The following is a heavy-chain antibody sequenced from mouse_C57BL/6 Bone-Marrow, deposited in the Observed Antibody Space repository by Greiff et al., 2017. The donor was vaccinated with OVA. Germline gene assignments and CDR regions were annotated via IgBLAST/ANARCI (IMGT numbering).Heavy chain of an antibody. CDR1: GYTFTDHY. Sequence: VKLQESGAEVVRPGASVKLSCKASGYTFTDHYINWVKQRPGQGLEWIARIYPGSGNTYYNEKFKGKATLTAEKSSNTAYMQLSSLTSEDSAVYFCARDDDYFFEYWGQGTTLTVSS. CDR2: IYPGSGNT. CDR3: ARDDDYFFEY. D-gene: IGHD2-3*01. J-gene: IGHJ2*01. V-gene: IGHV1-76*01.